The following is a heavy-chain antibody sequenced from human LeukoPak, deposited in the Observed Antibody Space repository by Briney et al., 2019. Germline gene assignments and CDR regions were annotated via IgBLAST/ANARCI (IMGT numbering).Heavy chain of an antibody. D-gene: IGHD6-6*01. CDR2: IIPILGIA. CDR1: GGTFSSYT. V-gene: IGHV1-69*02. J-gene: IGHJ6*03. CDR3: ARGPAARGYYMDV. Sequence: VASVKVSCKASGGTFSSYTISWVRQAPGQGLEWMGRIIPILGIANYAQKLQGRVTITADKSTSTAYMELSSLRSEDTAVYYCARGPAARGYYMDVWGKGTTVTVSS.